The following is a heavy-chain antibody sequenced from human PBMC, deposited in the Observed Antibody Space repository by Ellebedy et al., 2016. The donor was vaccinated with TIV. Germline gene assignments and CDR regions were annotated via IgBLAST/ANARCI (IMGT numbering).Heavy chain of an antibody. J-gene: IGHJ4*02. CDR3: SRMYSKGWNGVLDY. CDR2: IWYDGSNL. Sequence: GESLKISCVVSGFTFSSYGMHWVRQAPGKGLEWVALIWYDGSNLYDADSVKSWLTISRDNSRNTVYLQMNSLGAEDTAVYYCSRMYSKGWNGVLDYWGQGTLVTVSS. V-gene: IGHV3-33*01. CDR1: GFTFSSYG. D-gene: IGHD6-19*01.